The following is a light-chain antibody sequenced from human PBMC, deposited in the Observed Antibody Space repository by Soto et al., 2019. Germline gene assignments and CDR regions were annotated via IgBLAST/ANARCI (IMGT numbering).Light chain of an antibody. V-gene: IGLV2-11*01. J-gene: IGLJ1*01. CDR3: CSYAGSYTFV. CDR2: DVR. Sequence: YVLTEPRSESGSPGQSVTISCTGTSSDVGGYKFVSWYQQHPGKVPKRIIYDVRNRPSGVPDRFSGSKSGNTASLTISGLQAEDEADYYCCSYAGSYTFVFGTGTKVTVL. CDR1: SSDVGGYKF.